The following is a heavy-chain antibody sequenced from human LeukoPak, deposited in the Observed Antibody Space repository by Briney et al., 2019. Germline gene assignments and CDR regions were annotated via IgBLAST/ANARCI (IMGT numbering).Heavy chain of an antibody. J-gene: IGHJ2*01. D-gene: IGHD2-21*01. V-gene: IGHV1-2*02. Sequence: ASVKVSCKASGYTFTGYYMHWVRQAPGQGLEWMGWINPNSGGTNYAQEFQGRVTMTRDTSISTAYMELSRLRSDDTAVYYCARAYQIDWYFDLWGRGTLVTVSS. CDR3: ARAYQIDWYFDL. CDR2: INPNSGGT. CDR1: GYTFTGYY.